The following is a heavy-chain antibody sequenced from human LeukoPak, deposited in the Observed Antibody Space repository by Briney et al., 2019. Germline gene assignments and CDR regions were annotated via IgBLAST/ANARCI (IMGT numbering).Heavy chain of an antibody. CDR2: IYPGDSDT. V-gene: IGHV5-51*01. Sequence: GESLKISCRASGYTFTSFWIAWVRQMPGKGLEWLGIIYPGDSDTRYSPSFQGQVTISVDRSITTASLQWDSLQASDTAIYYCARTTVIALDFEYWGQGTLVTVSS. CDR1: GYTFTSFW. CDR3: ARTTVIALDFEY. D-gene: IGHD2-21*01. J-gene: IGHJ4*02.